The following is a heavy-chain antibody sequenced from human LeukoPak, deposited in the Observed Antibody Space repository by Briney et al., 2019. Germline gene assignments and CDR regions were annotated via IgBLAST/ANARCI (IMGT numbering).Heavy chain of an antibody. J-gene: IGHJ4*02. V-gene: IGHV3-30*04. Sequence: PGGSLRLSCAASGFTFSSYAMHWVRQAPGKGLEWVAVISYDGSNKYYADSVKGRFTTSRDNSKNTLYLQMNSLRAEDTAVYYCARETGGRGYYFDYWGQGTLVTVSS. CDR1: GFTFSSYA. D-gene: IGHD3-16*01. CDR2: ISYDGSNK. CDR3: ARETGGRGYYFDY.